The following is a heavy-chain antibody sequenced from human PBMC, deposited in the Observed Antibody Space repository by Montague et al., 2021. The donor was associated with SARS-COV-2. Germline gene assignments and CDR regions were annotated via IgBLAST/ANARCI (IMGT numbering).Heavy chain of an antibody. D-gene: IGHD6-19*01. CDR1: GDSVSSNSAA. Sequence: CAISGDSVSSNSAAWNWIRQSPSRGLEWLGRTYYRSKRFHDYAISVKSRIIINPDTSKNQFSLQLNSVTPEDTAVYYCANFAVSGTTADYWGQGILVTVSS. CDR3: ANFAVSGTTADY. V-gene: IGHV6-1*01. CDR2: TYYRSKRFH. J-gene: IGHJ4*02.